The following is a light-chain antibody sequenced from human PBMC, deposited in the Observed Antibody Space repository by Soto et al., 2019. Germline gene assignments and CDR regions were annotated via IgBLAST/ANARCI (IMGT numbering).Light chain of an antibody. J-gene: IGLJ1*01. CDR3: SSYTSSSTYV. Sequence: QSVLTQPPSVSGSTGQSVAISCTGTSRDVGSSNGVSWYQQPPGTAPKLMIYDVSNRPSGVPDRFSGSKSGNTASLTISGLQAEDEADYYCSSYTSSSTYVFGSGTKVTVL. CDR1: SRDVGSSNG. CDR2: DVS. V-gene: IGLV2-18*02.